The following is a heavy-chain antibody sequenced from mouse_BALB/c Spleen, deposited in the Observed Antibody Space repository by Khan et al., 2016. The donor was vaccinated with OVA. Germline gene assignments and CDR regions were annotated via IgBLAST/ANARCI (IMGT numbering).Heavy chain of an antibody. V-gene: IGHV1S132*01. CDR3: ARGYFGNYEFVY. CDR1: GYTFTSYW. J-gene: IGHJ3*01. CDR2: IFPGTGTT. Sequence: QVQLKQSGAELVKPGASVKLSCKTSGYTFTSYWIQWVKQRPGQGLGWIGQIFPGTGTTYYNVNFKGKATLTVDTSSSTAYMQVSSLASEDSAVYFCARGYFGNYEFVYWGQGTLVTVSP. D-gene: IGHD2-1*01.